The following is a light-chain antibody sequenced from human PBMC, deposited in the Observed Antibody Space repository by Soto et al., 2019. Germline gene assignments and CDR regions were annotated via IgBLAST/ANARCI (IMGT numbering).Light chain of an antibody. J-gene: IGKJ1*01. CDR1: QSIRSW. Sequence: DIQMTQSPSTLSASVGDRVTITCRASQSIRSWLAWYQQKPGKAPKLLIYKASSLESGVPSRFSGSGSGTEYTPTISRLQPDDFPSDYCQRDNSYPWTFGQGTKVEIK. CDR3: QRDNSYPWT. V-gene: IGKV1-5*03. CDR2: KAS.